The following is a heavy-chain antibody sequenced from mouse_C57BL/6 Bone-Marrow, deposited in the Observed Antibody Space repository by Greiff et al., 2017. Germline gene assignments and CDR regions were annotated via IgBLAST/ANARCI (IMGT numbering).Heavy chain of an antibody. CDR2: IYPSDSET. D-gene: IGHD2-5*01. J-gene: IGHJ3*01. Sequence: QVQLQQPGAELVRPGSSVKLSCKASGYAFTSYWMDWVKQRPGQGLEWIGNIYPSDSETHYNQKFKDKATLTVDQSSSTAYMQLSSLTSEDSAVSYCAYYSNSFAYWGQGTLVTVSA. V-gene: IGHV1-61*01. CDR1: GYAFTSYW. CDR3: AYYSNSFAY.